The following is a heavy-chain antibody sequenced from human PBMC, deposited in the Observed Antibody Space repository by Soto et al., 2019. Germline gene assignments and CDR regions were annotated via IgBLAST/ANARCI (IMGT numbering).Heavy chain of an antibody. Sequence: QVQLVESGGGVVQPGRSLRLSCAASGFTFSSYAMHWVRQAPGKGLEWVAVISYDGSNKYYADSVKGRFTISRDNSNNTLYLQMNGLRAEDTAVYYCARDGLLGYFDYWGQGTLVTVSS. CDR3: ARDGLLGYFDY. CDR1: GFTFSSYA. J-gene: IGHJ4*02. D-gene: IGHD3-16*01. CDR2: ISYDGSNK. V-gene: IGHV3-30-3*01.